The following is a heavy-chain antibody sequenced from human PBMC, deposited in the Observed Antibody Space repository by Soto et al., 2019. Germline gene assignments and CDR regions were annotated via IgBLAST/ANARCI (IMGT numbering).Heavy chain of an antibody. Sequence: PSETLSLTCTVSGGSISSYYWSWIRQPPGKGLEWIGYIYYSGSTNYNPSLKSRVTISVDTSKNQFSLKLSSVTAADTAVYYCARGNPLYYYDSSGYTLWDWGQGTLVTVSS. CDR1: GGSISSYY. J-gene: IGHJ4*02. CDR3: ARGNPLYYYDSSGYTLWD. CDR2: IYYSGST. D-gene: IGHD3-22*01. V-gene: IGHV4-59*01.